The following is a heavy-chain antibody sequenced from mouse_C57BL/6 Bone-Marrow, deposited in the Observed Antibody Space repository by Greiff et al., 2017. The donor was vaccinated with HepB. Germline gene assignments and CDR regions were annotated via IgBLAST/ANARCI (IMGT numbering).Heavy chain of an antibody. D-gene: IGHD2-3*01. CDR1: GYTFTSYW. CDR2: IDPSDSYT. CDR3: ARIYDGYYGFFYYAMDY. V-gene: IGHV1-50*01. Sequence: VQLQQPGAELVKPGASVKLSCKASGYTFTSYWMQWVKQRPGQGLEWIGEIDPSDSYTNYNQKFKGKATLTVDTSSSTAYMQLSSLTSEDSAVYYCARIYDGYYGFFYYAMDYWGQGTSVTVSS. J-gene: IGHJ4*01.